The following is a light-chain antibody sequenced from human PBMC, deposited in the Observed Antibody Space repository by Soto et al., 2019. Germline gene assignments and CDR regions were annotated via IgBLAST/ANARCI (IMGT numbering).Light chain of an antibody. Sequence: QSALTQPASVSGSPGQSITISCTGTSSDVGSYNLVSWYQQHPGKAPKLMIYEVSKRPSGVSNRFSGSKSGNTASLTISGLQAEDEADDYCCSYAGSSTFVVFGGGTKVTV. CDR1: SSDVGSYNL. V-gene: IGLV2-23*02. CDR3: CSYAGSSTFVV. CDR2: EVS. J-gene: IGLJ2*01.